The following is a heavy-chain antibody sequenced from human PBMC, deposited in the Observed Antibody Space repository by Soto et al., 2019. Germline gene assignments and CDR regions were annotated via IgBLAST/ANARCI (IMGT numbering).Heavy chain of an antibody. CDR3: AKGDFDIVTGLDY. V-gene: IGHV3-9*01. CDR1: GFTFKDYA. D-gene: IGHD3-9*01. Sequence: VQVVESGGGLVQPGRSLRLSCAGSGFTFKDYAMHWVRQAPGKGLEWVAGISWNSVSIGYADSVKGRFTISRDDAKNSLYLQMNSLRTEDTALYYCAKGDFDIVTGLDYWGRGTLVTVSS. J-gene: IGHJ4*02. CDR2: ISWNSVSI.